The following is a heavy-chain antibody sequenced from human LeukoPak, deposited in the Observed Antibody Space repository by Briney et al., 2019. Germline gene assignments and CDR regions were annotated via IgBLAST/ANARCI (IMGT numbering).Heavy chain of an antibody. J-gene: IGHJ4*02. Sequence: SETLSLTCTVSGGSISSSTYYWGWIRQPPGKGLEWIGSVYYRGNTYYNPSLKSRVTISVDTSKNQFSLKLRSVTAADTAVYYCARVNGRNYYFDYWGQGTLVTVSS. CDR1: GGSISSSTYY. V-gene: IGHV4-39*01. CDR2: VYYRGNT. D-gene: IGHD4-23*01. CDR3: ARVNGRNYYFDY.